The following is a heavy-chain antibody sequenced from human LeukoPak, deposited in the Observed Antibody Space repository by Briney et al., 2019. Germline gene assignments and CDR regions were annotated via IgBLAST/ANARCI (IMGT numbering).Heavy chain of an antibody. Sequence: TPSETLSLTCAVYGGSFSGYYWSWIRQPPGKGLEWIGEINHSGSTNYNPSLKSRVTISVDTSKNQFSLKLSSVTAADTAVYYCARRGYAGWFDPWGQGTLVTVSS. J-gene: IGHJ5*02. CDR1: GGSFSGYY. V-gene: IGHV4-34*01. D-gene: IGHD5-12*01. CDR2: INHSGST. CDR3: ARRGYAGWFDP.